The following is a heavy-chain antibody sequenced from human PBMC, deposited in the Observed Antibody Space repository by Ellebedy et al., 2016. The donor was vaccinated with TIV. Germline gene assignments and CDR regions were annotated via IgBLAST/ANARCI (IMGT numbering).Heavy chain of an antibody. D-gene: IGHD3-3*01. V-gene: IGHV1-18*01. J-gene: IGHJ6*02. CDR1: GHTFTRYG. Sequence: ASVKVSCXASGHTFTRYGIHWVRQAPGQRPEWMGWISAYNGNTNYAQKLQDRVTMTTDTSTSTAYMELRSLRSDDTAVYYCATREWQDPMDVWGQGTTVTVSS. CDR3: ATREWQDPMDV. CDR2: ISAYNGNT.